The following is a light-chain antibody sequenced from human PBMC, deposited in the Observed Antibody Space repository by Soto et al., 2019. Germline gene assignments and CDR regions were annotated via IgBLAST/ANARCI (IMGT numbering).Light chain of an antibody. CDR2: GAS. Sequence: EIVMTQSPATLSVSPGERATLSCRASQSVSSNLAWYQQKPGQAPRLLIYGASTRATDIPARFSGSGSGADFTLTISRRQSEDFALYYCQQYNNWPLTFGGGTKVEIK. V-gene: IGKV3-15*01. CDR3: QQYNNWPLT. J-gene: IGKJ4*01. CDR1: QSVSSN.